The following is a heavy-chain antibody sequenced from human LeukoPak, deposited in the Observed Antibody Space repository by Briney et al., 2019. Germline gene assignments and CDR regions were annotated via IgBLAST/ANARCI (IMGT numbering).Heavy chain of an antibody. CDR2: VYHSGTT. Sequence: SETLSLTCAVSGYSISSGYYWDWIRQPPGKGPEWIGTVYHSGTTFYNSSLKSRITISVDTSKNQFSLKLSSVTAADTAVYFCARDERFGVLNFWGQGTLVTVSS. V-gene: IGHV4-38-2*02. CDR1: GYSISSGYY. J-gene: IGHJ4*02. CDR3: ARDERFGVLNF. D-gene: IGHD3-16*01.